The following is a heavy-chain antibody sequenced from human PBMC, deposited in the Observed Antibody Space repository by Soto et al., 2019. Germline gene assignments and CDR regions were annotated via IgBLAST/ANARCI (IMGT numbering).Heavy chain of an antibody. CDR1: GFTFGDYA. CDR2: IRSKAYGGTT. CDR3: TRDHYDSSGRSKVAYYFDY. Sequence: EVQLVESGGGLVQPGRSLRLSCTASGFTFGDYAMSWVRQAPGKGLEWVGFIRSKAYGGTTEYAASVKGRFTISRDDSKSIAYLQMNSLKTEDTAVYYCTRDHYDSSGRSKVAYYFDYWGQGTLVTVSS. V-gene: IGHV3-49*04. J-gene: IGHJ4*02. D-gene: IGHD3-22*01.